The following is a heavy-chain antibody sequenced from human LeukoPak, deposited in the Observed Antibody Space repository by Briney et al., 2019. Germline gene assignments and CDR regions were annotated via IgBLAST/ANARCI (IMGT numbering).Heavy chain of an antibody. D-gene: IGHD2-15*01. CDR3: ARDVGGGWSYSHP. Sequence: GGSLRLSCAASGFTFSSYAMHWVRQAPGKGLEWVAVISYDGSNKYYADSVKGRFTISRDNSKNTLYLQMNSLRAEDTAVYYCARDVGGGWSYSHPWGQGTLVTVSS. V-gene: IGHV3-30*04. CDR2: ISYDGSNK. J-gene: IGHJ5*02. CDR1: GFTFSSYA.